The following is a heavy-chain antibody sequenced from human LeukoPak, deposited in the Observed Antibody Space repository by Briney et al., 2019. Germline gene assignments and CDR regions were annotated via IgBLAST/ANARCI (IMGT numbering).Heavy chain of an antibody. CDR3: ARTYYDSSGYPRDYYYYYYMDV. V-gene: IGHV1-69*13. CDR2: IIPIFGTA. J-gene: IGHJ6*03. D-gene: IGHD3-22*01. CDR1: GGTFSSYA. Sequence: SVKVSCKASGGTFSSYAISWVRQAPGQGLEWMGGIIPIFGTANYAQKFQGRVTITADESTSTAYMELSSLRSEDTAVYYCARTYYDSSGYPRDYYYYYYMDVWGKGTTVTISS.